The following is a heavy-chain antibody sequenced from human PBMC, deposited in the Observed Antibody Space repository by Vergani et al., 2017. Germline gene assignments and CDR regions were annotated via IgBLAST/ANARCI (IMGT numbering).Heavy chain of an antibody. CDR2: MYHSGST. D-gene: IGHD3-10*01. J-gene: IGHJ5*02. CDR1: GGSMSGYH. CDR3: GRVADFYDLGSRLLDL. V-gene: IGHV4-59*01. Sequence: QVRLQESGPGLVKPSETLSLTCSVPGGSMSGYHWSWIRQPPGEELEWIVYMYHSGSTNYNPSLETRVTISGGTSKNQFALKLTAVTAADTAVYYCGRVADFYDLGSRLLDLWGQGILVTVSS.